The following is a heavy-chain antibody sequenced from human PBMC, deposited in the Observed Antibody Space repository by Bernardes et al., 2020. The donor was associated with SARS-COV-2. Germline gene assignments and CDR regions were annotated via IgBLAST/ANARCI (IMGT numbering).Heavy chain of an antibody. Sequence: ASVKVSCTASGYSFSNHDMNWVRQAPGQGLEWVGWISPHSANTNYAQNLQGRVSMTTDASARTGYMELRSLRSDDTAVYYCWVRVETGGVVFDHWGQGTTVTVSS. CDR1: GYSFSNHD. CDR3: WVRVETGGVVFDH. D-gene: IGHD1-26*01. V-gene: IGHV1-18*04. J-gene: IGHJ4*02. CDR2: ISPHSANT.